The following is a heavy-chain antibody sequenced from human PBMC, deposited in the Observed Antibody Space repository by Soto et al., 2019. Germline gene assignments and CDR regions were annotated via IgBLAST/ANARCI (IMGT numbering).Heavy chain of an antibody. CDR1: GFTFSSYA. V-gene: IGHV3-30-3*01. Sequence: QVQLVESGGGVVQPGRSLRLSCAASGFTFSSYAMHWVRQAPGKGLEWVAVISYDGSNKYYADSVKGRFTISRDNSKNTLYLQMNSLRAEDTAVYYFARDRVTMVRGVIITRKGFDYWGQGTLVTVSS. D-gene: IGHD3-10*01. J-gene: IGHJ4*02. CDR2: ISYDGSNK. CDR3: ARDRVTMVRGVIITRKGFDY.